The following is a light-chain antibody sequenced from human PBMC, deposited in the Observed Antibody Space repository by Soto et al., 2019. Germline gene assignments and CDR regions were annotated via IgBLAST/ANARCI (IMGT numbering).Light chain of an antibody. V-gene: IGLV2-11*01. CDR3: CSYAGTYTWV. Sequence: QSALTQPRSVSGSLGQSVTISCTGTTSDVGASNYVSWYQHYPGEAPKLMLCDVSKRPSGVPDRFSGSKSGNTASLTISGLQADDEADYYCCSYAGTYTWVFGGGTQLTVL. J-gene: IGLJ2*01. CDR2: DVS. CDR1: TSDVGASNY.